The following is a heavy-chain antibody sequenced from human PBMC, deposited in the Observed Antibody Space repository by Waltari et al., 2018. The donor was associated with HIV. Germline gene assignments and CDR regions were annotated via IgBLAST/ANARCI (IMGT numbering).Heavy chain of an antibody. D-gene: IGHD5-12*01. CDR1: GGSISSGSYH. CDR3: ARGVVGGYDLGNNWFDP. V-gene: IGHV4-61*02. J-gene: IGHJ5*02. CDR2: LYTSGST. Sequence: QLQASGPGLVKPSQTLSLTCPFSGGSISSGSYHWSWIRQPAGKGLEWIGRLYTSGSTDYNPSLKSRATISGDTSKNQFSLKLSSVTAADTAVYYCARGVVGGYDLGNNWFDPWGQGTLVTVSS.